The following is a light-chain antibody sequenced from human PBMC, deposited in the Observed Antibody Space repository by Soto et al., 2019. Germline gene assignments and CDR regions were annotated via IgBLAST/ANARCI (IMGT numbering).Light chain of an antibody. CDR2: KVS. CDR3: TSYTSTSTLV. CDR1: SRDVGGYNY. V-gene: IGLV2-14*01. Sequence: QSVLTQPPSVSGSPGQSITISCTGTSRDVGGYNYLSWYQQHPGKAPKRMIYKVSNRPSVVANRFSGFKSGNTAFPTISVLQAEDEADYYFTSYTSTSTLVFGTGTKLTVL. J-gene: IGLJ1*01.